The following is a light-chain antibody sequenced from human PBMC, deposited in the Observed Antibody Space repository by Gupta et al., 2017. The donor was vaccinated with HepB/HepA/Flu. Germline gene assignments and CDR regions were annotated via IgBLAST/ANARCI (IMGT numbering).Light chain of an antibody. Sequence: DIQVTQSPSFLSASVGDRVTITCRANQGITSYLAWYRQKPGKAPNLLIYAASTLQSGVPSRFRGSGSGTEFTLTLSSLQHEDFATYSCQHFNSYPITFGQGTRLEIK. CDR3: QHFNSYPIT. CDR1: QGITSY. CDR2: AAS. J-gene: IGKJ5*01. V-gene: IGKV1-9*01.